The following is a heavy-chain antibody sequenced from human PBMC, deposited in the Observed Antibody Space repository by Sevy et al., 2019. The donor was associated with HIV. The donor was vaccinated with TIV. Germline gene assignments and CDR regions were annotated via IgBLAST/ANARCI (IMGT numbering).Heavy chain of an antibody. V-gene: IGHV3-21*01. CDR3: ASPEVSGRYGNFDY. CDR2: ISSSSIYI. D-gene: IGHD1-26*01. CDR1: GFTFSSYS. J-gene: IGHJ4*02. Sequence: GGSLRLSCAASGFTFSSYSMNWVRQAPGKGLEWVSSISSSSIYIYYADSVKGRLTIYTDNAKNSLYLQMNSLRAEDTAVYYCASPEVSGRYGNFDYWGQGTLVTVSS.